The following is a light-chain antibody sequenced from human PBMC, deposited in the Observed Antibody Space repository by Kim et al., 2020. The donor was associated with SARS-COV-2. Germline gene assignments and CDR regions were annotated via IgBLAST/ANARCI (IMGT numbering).Light chain of an antibody. CDR3: QQYHAYWT. CDR2: DAS. J-gene: IGKJ1*01. V-gene: IGKV1-5*01. Sequence: IQMTQSPSTLSASVGDRVTITCRVSQSINKWLAWYQQKPGTAPKLLIYDASTLESGVPSRFSGSGSETEFTLTISSLQPDDLATYYCQQYHAYWTFGQGTKVEIK. CDR1: QSINKW.